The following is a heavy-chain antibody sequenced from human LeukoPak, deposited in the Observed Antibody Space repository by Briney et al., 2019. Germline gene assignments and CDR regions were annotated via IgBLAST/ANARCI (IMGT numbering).Heavy chain of an antibody. Sequence: PGRSLRLSCAASGFTFSSYAMHWVRQAPGKGLEWVAVISYDGSNKYYADSVKGRFTISRDNSKNTLYLQMNSLRAEDTAVYYCAREGDMDVWGKGTTVTVSS. V-gene: IGHV3-30*04. CDR1: GFTFSSYA. CDR2: ISYDGSNK. CDR3: AREGDMDV. J-gene: IGHJ6*03.